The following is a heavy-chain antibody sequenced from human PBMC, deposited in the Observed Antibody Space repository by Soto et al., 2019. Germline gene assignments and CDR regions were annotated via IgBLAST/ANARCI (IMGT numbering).Heavy chain of an antibody. V-gene: IGHV3-21*01. D-gene: IGHD6-19*01. CDR2: ISSSSSYI. J-gene: IGHJ5*02. CDR1: GFTFSSYS. Sequence: EVQLVESGGGLVKPGGSLRLSCAASGFTFSSYSMNWVRQAPGKGLEWVSSISSSSSYIYYADSVKGRFTISRDNAKNSLYLQMNSLRAEDTAVYYCARREAVAGVDLFDPGGQGTLVTVSS. CDR3: ARREAVAGVDLFDP.